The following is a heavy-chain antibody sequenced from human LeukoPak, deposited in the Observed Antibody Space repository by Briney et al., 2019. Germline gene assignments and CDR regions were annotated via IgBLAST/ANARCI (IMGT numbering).Heavy chain of an antibody. Sequence: TGGSLRLSCAASGFTFNSYAMSWVRQAPGKVLEWVSAVTGSGGDTYHADSVKGRFTISRDNSKNTLYLQMNSLRAEDTAVYYCAKDSSYYGSGSYYDYWGQGTLVTVSS. CDR3: AKDSSYYGSGSYYDY. V-gene: IGHV3-23*01. CDR2: VTGSGGDT. CDR1: GFTFNSYA. J-gene: IGHJ4*02. D-gene: IGHD3-10*01.